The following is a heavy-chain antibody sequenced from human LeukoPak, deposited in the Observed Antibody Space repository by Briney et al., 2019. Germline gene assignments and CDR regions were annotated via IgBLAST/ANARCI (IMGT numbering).Heavy chain of an antibody. CDR2: ISSSGSTI. Sequence: GGSLRLSCAASGFTFSSYEMNWVRQAPGKGLEWVSYISSSGSTIYYADSVKGRFTISRDNAKNSLYLQMNSLRAEDTALYYCARVAQMSGYLFDYWGQGTLVTVSS. D-gene: IGHD1-1*01. CDR1: GFTFSSYE. CDR3: ARVAQMSGYLFDY. V-gene: IGHV3-48*03. J-gene: IGHJ4*02.